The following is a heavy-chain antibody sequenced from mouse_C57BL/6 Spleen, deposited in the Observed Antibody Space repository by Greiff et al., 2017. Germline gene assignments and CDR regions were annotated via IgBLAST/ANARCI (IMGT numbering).Heavy chain of an antibody. D-gene: IGHD1-1*01. Sequence: EVQLQQSGPELVKPGASVKISCKASGYSFTGYYMNWVKQSPEKSLEWIGEINPSTGGTTYNQKFKAKATLTVDKSSSTAYMQLKSLTSEDSAVDYCAPYCYGGSYEGWDFGVWGTGTTGTAS. J-gene: IGHJ1*03. CDR2: INPSTGGT. CDR3: APYCYGGSYEGWDFGV. V-gene: IGHV1-42*01. CDR1: GYSFTGYY.